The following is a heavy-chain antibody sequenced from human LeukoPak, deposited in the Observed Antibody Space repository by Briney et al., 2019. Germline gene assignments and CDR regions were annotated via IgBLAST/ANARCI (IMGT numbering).Heavy chain of an antibody. V-gene: IGHV3-30*04. J-gene: IGHJ6*02. CDR2: ISYDESNK. D-gene: IGHD3-9*01. CDR3: ARVGGDILSGHRTGYYYAMDV. CDR1: GFTFTRYA. Sequence: GGSERLSCAASGFTFTRYAMYWVRQAPGKVLEWVALISYDESNKYYADSVKGRFTISRDNSKNTVYLQMNSPRAEGTAVYYCARVGGDILSGHRTGYYYAMDVWGQGTTVTASS.